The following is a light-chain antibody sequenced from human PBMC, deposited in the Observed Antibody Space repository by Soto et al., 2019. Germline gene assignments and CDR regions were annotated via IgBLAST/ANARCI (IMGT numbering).Light chain of an antibody. V-gene: IGKV1-39*01. CDR1: QRMSSY. CDR2: TAS. J-gene: IGKJ2*01. Sequence: DIQMTQSPSYLSASVGDRVTITCRASQRMSSYLNWYQQTPGRAPKLLIYTASSLESGVPSRFSGSASGTDFTLTISNLQPEDFATYFCQQSYSTPYTVGQGTKVEIK. CDR3: QQSYSTPYT.